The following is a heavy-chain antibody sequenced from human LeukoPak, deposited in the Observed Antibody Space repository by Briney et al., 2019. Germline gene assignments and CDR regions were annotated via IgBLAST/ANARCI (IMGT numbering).Heavy chain of an antibody. CDR2: MNPNSGNT. V-gene: IGHV1-8*02. D-gene: IGHD3-10*01. Sequence: ASVKVSCKASGYTFTGYYMHWVRQAPGQGLEWMGWMNPNSGNTGYAQKFQGRVTMTRNTSISTAYMELSSLRSEDTAMYYCARWEGNTGSGPMVQASDAFDIWGQGTMVTVSS. CDR1: GYTFTGYY. J-gene: IGHJ3*02. CDR3: ARWEGNTGSGPMVQASDAFDI.